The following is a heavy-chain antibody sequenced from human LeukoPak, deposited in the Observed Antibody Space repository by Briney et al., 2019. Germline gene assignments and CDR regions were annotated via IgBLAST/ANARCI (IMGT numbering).Heavy chain of an antibody. CDR1: GFTFSSYW. V-gene: IGHV3-7*03. J-gene: IGHJ3*02. D-gene: IGHD6-13*01. CDR2: IKQDGSEQ. CDR3: AKNSGYGSSYYDAFDI. Sequence: PVGTLRLSCAASGFTFSSYWMNWVRQAPGKGLEWVANIKQDGSEQYYVESVKGRFIRSRDNAKNSLYLQINSLRAEDTALYYCAKNSGYGSSYYDAFDIWGQETMVTVSS.